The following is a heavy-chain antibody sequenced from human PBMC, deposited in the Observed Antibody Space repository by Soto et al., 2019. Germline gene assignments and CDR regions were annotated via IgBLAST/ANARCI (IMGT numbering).Heavy chain of an antibody. CDR2: INPRGIDT. V-gene: IGHV3-23*01. Sequence: EEQVLESGGGSAQPGGSLRLSCAASGFTFSNYGMTWVRQAPGQGLEWVSSINPRGIDTKYADSVKGRFNIARDNAKNIMYLVRFTLRAEATGVSYCSRGGFYCYDDCRRESWGQGTLVTVSS. D-gene: IGHD2-21*02. CDR1: GFTFSNYG. CDR3: SRGGFYCYDDCRRES. J-gene: IGHJ5*02.